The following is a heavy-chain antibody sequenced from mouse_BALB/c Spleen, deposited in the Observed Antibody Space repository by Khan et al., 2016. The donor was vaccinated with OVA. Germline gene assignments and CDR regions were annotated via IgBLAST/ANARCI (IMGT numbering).Heavy chain of an antibody. V-gene: IGHV1S135*01. J-gene: IGHJ3*01. CDR1: GYSFTTYY. CDR2: IDPFNGST. Sequence: VQLQQSGPELMKPGASVKISCKASGYSFTTYYIHWVKQSHGKSLEWIGYIDPFNGSTTYNQKFKGKATLTVDQSSSTAYMHLSSLTSEDSAVYYCARHGTSSWLAYWGQGTLVTVSA. D-gene: IGHD1-1*01. CDR3: ARHGTSSWLAY.